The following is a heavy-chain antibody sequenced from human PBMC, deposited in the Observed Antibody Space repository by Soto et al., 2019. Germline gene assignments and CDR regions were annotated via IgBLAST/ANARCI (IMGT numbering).Heavy chain of an antibody. CDR1: GFTFSSYG. CDR2: ISYDGSNK. CDR3: AKDPEVGATMFAP. J-gene: IGHJ5*02. V-gene: IGHV3-30*18. Sequence: QVQLVESGGGVVQPGRSLRLSCAASGFTFSSYGMHWVRQAPGKGLEWVAVISYDGSNKYYADSVKGRFTISRDNYKNTVYLKMNSLRAEDTAVYYCAKDPEVGATMFAPWGHGTLVTVSS. D-gene: IGHD1-26*01.